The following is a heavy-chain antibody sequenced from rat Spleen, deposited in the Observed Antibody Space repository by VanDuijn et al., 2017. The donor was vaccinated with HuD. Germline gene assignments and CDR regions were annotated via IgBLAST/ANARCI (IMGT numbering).Heavy chain of an antibody. J-gene: IGHJ2*01. V-gene: IGHV5-7*01. CDR2: ISYDGSST. D-gene: IGHD1-9*01. CDR1: GFTFSDFF. Sequence: EVQLVESGGGLVQPGRSLKLSCAASGFTFSDFFMAWVRQAPAMGLEWVATISYDGSSTYYRDSVKGRFTISRDNAKSTLYLQMDSLRSEDTATYYCARHYGYTYYFDYWGQGVMVTVSS. CDR3: ARHYGYTYYFDY.